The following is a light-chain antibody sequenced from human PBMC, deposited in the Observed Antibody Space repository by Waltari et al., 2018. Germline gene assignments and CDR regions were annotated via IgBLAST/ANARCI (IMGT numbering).Light chain of an antibody. Sequence: IPLSQSPSSLSASVGDRVTITCLASHRLSSHLACYQLISGTAPKPLYYGASTLQSGVPSRCSGRGSGTDFTLTISSQQPEDVATYCCQQLNGYPRTFGGGTKVEI. J-gene: IGKJ4*02. CDR1: HRLSSH. CDR2: GAS. CDR3: QQLNGYPRT. V-gene: IGKV1-9*01.